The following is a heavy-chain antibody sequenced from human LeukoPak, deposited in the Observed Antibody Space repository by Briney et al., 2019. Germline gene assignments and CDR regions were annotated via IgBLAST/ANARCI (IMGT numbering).Heavy chain of an antibody. J-gene: IGHJ6*02. CDR3: ARSSTVTNSYYYYGMDV. CDR1: GYTFTSHY. V-gene: IGHV1-2*02. Sequence: ASVKVSCKVSGYTFTSHYMHWVRQAPGQGLEWMGWINPNRGDTNYAQKFQDSVAMTRDTSSSTAYMELRRLTSDDTAVYYCARSSTVTNSYYYYGMDVWGQGTTVTVSS. CDR2: INPNRGDT. D-gene: IGHD4-17*01.